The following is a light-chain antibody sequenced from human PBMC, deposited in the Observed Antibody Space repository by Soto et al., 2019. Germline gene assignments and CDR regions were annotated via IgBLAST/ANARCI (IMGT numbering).Light chain of an antibody. V-gene: IGKV3-15*01. Sequence: EIVMTQSPATLSVSPGERATLSCRASQSIYTNLAWYQQKPGQAPRLLIYGASTRATGIPARFSGSGSGTEFTLSICSLQSEDFAVYYCQQYNNWPPFTFGQGTRLDIK. CDR2: GAS. CDR3: QQYNNWPPFT. J-gene: IGKJ5*01. CDR1: QSIYTN.